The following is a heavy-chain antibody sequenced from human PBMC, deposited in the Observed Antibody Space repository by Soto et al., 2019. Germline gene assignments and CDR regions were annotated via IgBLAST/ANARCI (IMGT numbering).Heavy chain of an antibody. D-gene: IGHD3-16*02. J-gene: IGHJ4*02. CDR2: IIPIFGTA. CDR3: VTRHPTYVWGSYRTVDY. CDR1: GGTFSSYA. Sequence: QVQLVQSGAEVKKPGSSVKVSCKASGGTFSSYAISWVRQAPGQGLEWMGGIIPIFGTANYAQKFQGRVTITADKSTSTAYMELSSLRSEVTAVYYCVTRHPTYVWGSYRTVDYWGQGTLVTVSS. V-gene: IGHV1-69*06.